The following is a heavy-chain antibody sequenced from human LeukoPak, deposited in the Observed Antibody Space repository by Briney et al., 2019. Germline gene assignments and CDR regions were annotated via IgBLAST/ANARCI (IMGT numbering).Heavy chain of an antibody. V-gene: IGHV3-74*01. Sequence: GGSLRLSCAASGFIFSSYWMYWVRQAPGKGLVWVAHINSDGSNTNYADSVKGRFTISRDNAENKVYLQMNSLRAEDTAVYYCAKDAYLSFDYWGQGTLVTVSS. J-gene: IGHJ4*02. CDR1: GFIFSSYW. CDR3: AKDAYLSFDY. CDR2: INSDGSNT. D-gene: IGHD2-2*02.